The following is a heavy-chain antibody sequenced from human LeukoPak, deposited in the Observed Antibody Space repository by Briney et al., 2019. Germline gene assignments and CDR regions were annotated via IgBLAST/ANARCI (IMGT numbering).Heavy chain of an antibody. V-gene: IGHV3-48*03. CDR3: ARDPETTYCSSTSCYVGSFDY. D-gene: IGHD2-2*01. Sequence: PGGSLRLSCAASGFTFSSYEMNWVRQAPGKGLEWVSYISSSGSTIYYADSVKGRFTISRDNAKNSLYLQMNSLRAEDTAVYYCARDPETTYCSSTSCYVGSFDYWGQGTLVTVSS. CDR2: ISSSGSTI. CDR1: GFTFSSYE. J-gene: IGHJ4*02.